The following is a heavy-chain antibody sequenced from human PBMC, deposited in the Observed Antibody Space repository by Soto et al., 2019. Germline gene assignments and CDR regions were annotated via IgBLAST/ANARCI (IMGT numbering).Heavy chain of an antibody. Sequence: QVQLVQSGAEVKKPGSSVKVSCKASGGTFSSYAISWVRQAPGQGLEWMGGIFPIFGTANYAQKFQGRVTITADKSTSTAYMELSSLRSEDTAVYYCARSVVPAAYYYYYGMDVWGQGTTVTVSS. J-gene: IGHJ6*02. CDR3: ARSVVPAAYYYYYGMDV. D-gene: IGHD2-2*01. V-gene: IGHV1-69*06. CDR1: GGTFSSYA. CDR2: IFPIFGTA.